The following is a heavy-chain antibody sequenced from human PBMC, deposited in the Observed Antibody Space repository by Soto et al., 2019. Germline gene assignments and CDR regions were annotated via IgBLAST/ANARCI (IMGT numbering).Heavy chain of an antibody. V-gene: IGHV4-34*01. CDR3: AREGNLGRWLQPLDF. J-gene: IGHJ4*02. CDR2: INHSGST. CDR1: GGSFSGYD. Sequence: SETLSLTCAVYGGSFSGYDWTWIRQPPGTGLEWIGEINHSGSTKYNPSLKSRVTMSVDTSKNQFSLRLISVTAADTAIYFCAREGNLGRWLQPLDFWGQGTLVTVSS. D-gene: IGHD5-12*01.